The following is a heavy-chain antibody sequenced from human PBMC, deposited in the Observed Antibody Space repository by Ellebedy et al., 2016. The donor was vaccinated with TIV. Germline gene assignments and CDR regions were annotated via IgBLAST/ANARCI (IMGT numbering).Heavy chain of an antibody. J-gene: IGHJ6*02. CDR3: ATSVLWFGENYYYGMDV. Sequence: GGSLRLSXAASGFTFDDYAMHWVRQAPGKGLEWVSVIYSGGSTYYADSVKGRFTISRDNSKNTLYLQMNSLRAEDTAVYYCATSVLWFGENYYYGMDVWGQGTTVTVSS. D-gene: IGHD3-10*01. V-gene: IGHV3-53*01. CDR1: GFTFDDYA. CDR2: IYSGGST.